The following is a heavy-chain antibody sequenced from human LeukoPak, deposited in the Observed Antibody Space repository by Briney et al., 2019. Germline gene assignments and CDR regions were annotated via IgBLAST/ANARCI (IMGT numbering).Heavy chain of an antibody. Sequence: GGSLRLSFAASDFTVSSHYRAWVRQAPGKGLEWISCIYSGGGTYHVDSVKGRFTISRDNSKNTVYLHMDSLRAEDAAVYYCARGVLGASDTYFFDYWGQGAPVTVSS. V-gene: IGHV3-53*01. CDR3: ARGVLGASDTYFFDY. D-gene: IGHD1-26*01. CDR1: DFTVSSHY. CDR2: IYSGGGT. J-gene: IGHJ4*02.